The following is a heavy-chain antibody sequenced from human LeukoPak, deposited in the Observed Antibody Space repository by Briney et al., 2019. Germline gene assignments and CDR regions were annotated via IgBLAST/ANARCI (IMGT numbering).Heavy chain of an antibody. D-gene: IGHD3-22*01. CDR1: GASIISPYY. Sequence: PSETLSLTCTVSGASIISPYYWVWIRQPPGKGLEWIASIYYTGSTYYNRSLESRVTISVDTSKNQISLKLTSVTAADTAVYFCARHRDYYDTWGRGTLVTVSS. CDR3: ARHRDYYDT. J-gene: IGHJ4*01. CDR2: IYYTGST. V-gene: IGHV4-39*01.